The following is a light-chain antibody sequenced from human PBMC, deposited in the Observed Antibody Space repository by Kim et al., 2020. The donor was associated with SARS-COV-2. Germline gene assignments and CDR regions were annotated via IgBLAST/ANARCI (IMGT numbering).Light chain of an antibody. V-gene: IGKV1-5*03. CDR2: KAS. J-gene: IGKJ1*01. CDR3: QQYSTYPWT. Sequence: ASVGDRVTITCRASQSISSWLAWYQQKPGKAPKLLIYKASSLESGVPLRFSGSGSGTEFTLTISSLQPDDFATYYCQQYSTYPWTFGQGTKVDIK. CDR1: QSISSW.